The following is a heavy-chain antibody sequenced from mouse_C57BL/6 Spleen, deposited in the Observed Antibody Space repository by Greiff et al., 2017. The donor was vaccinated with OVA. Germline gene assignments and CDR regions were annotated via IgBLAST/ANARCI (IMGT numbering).Heavy chain of an antibody. CDR3: TLDSSGYWFAY. V-gene: IGHV14-1*01. D-gene: IGHD3-2*02. CDR2: IDPDDGDT. CDR1: GFNIKDYY. Sequence: VQLQQSGAELVRPGASVKLSCTASGFNIKDYYMHWVKQRPEQGLEWIGRIDPDDGDTEYAPKFQGKATMTADTSSNTAYLQLSSLTSEDTAVYYCTLDSSGYWFAYWGQGTLVTVSA. J-gene: IGHJ3*01.